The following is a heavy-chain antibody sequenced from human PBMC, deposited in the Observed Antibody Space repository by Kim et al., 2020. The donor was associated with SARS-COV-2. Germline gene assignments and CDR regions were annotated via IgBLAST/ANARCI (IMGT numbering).Heavy chain of an antibody. CDR3: ARGLGINSSGWYRVGVWFDP. Sequence: ASVKVSCKASGYTFTSYDINWVRQATGQGLEWMGWMNPNSGNTGYAQKFQGRVTMTRNTSISTAYMELSSLRSEDTAVYYCARGLGINSSGWYRVGVWFDPWGQATLVTVSS. CDR1: GYTFTSYD. CDR2: MNPNSGNT. V-gene: IGHV1-8*01. J-gene: IGHJ5*02. D-gene: IGHD6-19*01.